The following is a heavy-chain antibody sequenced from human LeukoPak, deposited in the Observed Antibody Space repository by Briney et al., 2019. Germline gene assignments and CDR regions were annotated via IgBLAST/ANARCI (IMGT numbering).Heavy chain of an antibody. Sequence: PGGSLRLSCAASGFTFSIHNMDWVRQVPGKGLEWISYINCGGDATHYADSVKGRFTISRDDAKNSLYMQMNSLTAEDTAVYYCARGAGRYGDYRDYWGQGTLVTVSS. CDR1: GFTFSIHN. J-gene: IGHJ4*02. D-gene: IGHD4-17*01. V-gene: IGHV3-48*04. CDR2: INCGGDAT. CDR3: ARGAGRYGDYRDY.